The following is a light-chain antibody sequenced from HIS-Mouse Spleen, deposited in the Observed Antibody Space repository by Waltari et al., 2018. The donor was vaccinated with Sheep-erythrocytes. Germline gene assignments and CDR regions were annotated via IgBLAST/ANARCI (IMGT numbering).Light chain of an antibody. CDR3: QQSYSTPYT. J-gene: IGKJ2*01. CDR1: QSISSY. Sequence: DSQMTQAPSSLSASVGDRVTITCRASQSISSYLNWYQQKPGKAPKLLIYAASSLQSGVPSTFSGSGSGTDFTLTISSLQPEDFATYYCQQSYSTPYTFGQGTNLDIK. V-gene: IGKV1-39*01. CDR2: AAS.